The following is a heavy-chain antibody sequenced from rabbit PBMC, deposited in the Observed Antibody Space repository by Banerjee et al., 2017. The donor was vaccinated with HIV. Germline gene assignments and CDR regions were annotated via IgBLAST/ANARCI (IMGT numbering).Heavy chain of an antibody. V-gene: IGHV1S40*01. J-gene: IGHJ6*01. CDR1: GFDLSSGYD. D-gene: IGHD7-1*01. CDR3: ARIRYPTGTYGMDL. CDR2: ITSSGSA. Sequence: QSLEESGGDLVKPGASLTLTCKASGFDLSSGYDMCWVRQAPGKGLEWIACITSSGSAAYASWAKGRFTISKTSSTTVTLQMTSLTAADTATYFCARIRYPTGTYGMDLWGQGTLVTVS.